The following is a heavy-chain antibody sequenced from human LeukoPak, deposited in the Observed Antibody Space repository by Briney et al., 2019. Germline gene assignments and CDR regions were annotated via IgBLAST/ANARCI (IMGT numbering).Heavy chain of an antibody. J-gene: IGHJ4*02. CDR3: ARGRAPLRYFDWLW. V-gene: IGHV3-48*03. CDR1: GFTFSSYE. Sequence: PGGSLRLSCAASGFTFSSYEMKWVRQAPGKGVEWVSYISSSGSTIYYADSVKGRFTISRDNAKNSLYLQMNSLRAEDTAVYYCARGRAPLRYFDWLWWGQGTLVTVSS. CDR2: ISSSGSTI. D-gene: IGHD3-9*01.